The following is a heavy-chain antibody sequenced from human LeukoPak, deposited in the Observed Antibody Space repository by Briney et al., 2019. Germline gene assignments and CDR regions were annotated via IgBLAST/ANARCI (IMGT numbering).Heavy chain of an antibody. J-gene: IGHJ4*02. D-gene: IGHD1-26*01. V-gene: IGHV1-2*06. CDR2: INPNSGGT. CDR3: ARDRSSGSYYGDFDY. CDR1: GYTFTGYY. Sequence: ASVKVSCKASGYTFTGYYMHWVRQAPEQGLEWMGRINPNSGGTNYAQKFQGRVTMTRDTSISTAYMELSRLRSDDTAVYYCARDRSSGSYYGDFDYWGQGTLVTVSS.